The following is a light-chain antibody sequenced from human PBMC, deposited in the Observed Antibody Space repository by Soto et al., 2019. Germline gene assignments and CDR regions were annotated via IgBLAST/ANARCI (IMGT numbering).Light chain of an antibody. CDR1: SSDVGAYNY. V-gene: IGLV2-11*01. Sequence: QSVLTQPRSVSGSPGQSVTISCTGTSSDVGAYNYVSWYQQHPGKAPKLMTYDVSKRPSGVPDRFSASKSGNTASLFISGLQAEDEADYYCSSYTSDSSYVFGSGTKVTVL. CDR3: SSYTSDSSYV. J-gene: IGLJ1*01. CDR2: DVS.